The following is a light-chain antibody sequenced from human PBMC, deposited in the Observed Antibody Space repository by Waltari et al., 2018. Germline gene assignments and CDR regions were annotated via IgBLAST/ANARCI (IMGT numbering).Light chain of an antibody. CDR2: EVT. Sequence: QSALTQPASVSGSPGQSITISCTGTSRDVGSYNLVSWYKQHPGKAPKLMIYEVTKRPSGVSYRFSGSKSGNTASLTISGLQAEDEADYYCCSYASSSTVVFGGGTKLTVL. CDR3: CSYASSSTVV. CDR1: SRDVGSYNL. J-gene: IGLJ3*02. V-gene: IGLV2-23*02.